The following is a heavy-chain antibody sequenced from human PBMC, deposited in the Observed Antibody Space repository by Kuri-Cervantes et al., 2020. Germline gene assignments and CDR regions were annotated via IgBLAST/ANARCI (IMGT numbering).Heavy chain of an antibody. Sequence: LSLTCAASGVTVSSNYMSWVRQAPGKGLEWVSYISSSGSTIYYADSVKGRFTISRDNAKNSLYLQMNSLRAEDTAVYYYASPPDIVVVPAATLSRPWFDPWGQGTLVTVSS. V-gene: IGHV3-11*01. CDR3: ASPPDIVVVPAATLSRPWFDP. J-gene: IGHJ5*02. CDR1: GVTVSSNY. D-gene: IGHD2-2*01. CDR2: ISSSGSTI.